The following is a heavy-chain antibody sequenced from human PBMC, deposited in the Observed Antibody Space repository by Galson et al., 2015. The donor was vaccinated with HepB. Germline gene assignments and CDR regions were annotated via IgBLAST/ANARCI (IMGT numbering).Heavy chain of an antibody. CDR1: GFTFSSYW. V-gene: IGHV3-7*03. D-gene: IGHD3-16*01. Sequence: SLRLSCAASGFTFSSYWMTWVRQAPGKGLEWVANINQGGSEKYYVDSVKGRFTISRDNARNSLYLQMNSLRAEDTAVYYCASSGGGGAFDIWGQGTMVTVSS. J-gene: IGHJ3*02. CDR2: INQGGSEK. CDR3: ASSGGGGAFDI.